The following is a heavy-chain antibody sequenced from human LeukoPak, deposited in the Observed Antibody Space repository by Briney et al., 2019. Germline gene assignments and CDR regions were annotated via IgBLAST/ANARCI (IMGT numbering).Heavy chain of an antibody. D-gene: IGHD3-10*01. CDR2: ISYDGSNK. J-gene: IGHJ4*02. CDR1: GFTFSSYG. Sequence: GGSLRLSCAASGFTFSSYGMHWVRQAPGKGLEWVAVISYDGSNKYYADSVKGRFTISRDNSKNTLYLQMNSLRAEDTAVYYCAKVTPVDYYGWGGFFDYWGQGTLVTVSS. V-gene: IGHV3-30*18. CDR3: AKVTPVDYYGWGGFFDY.